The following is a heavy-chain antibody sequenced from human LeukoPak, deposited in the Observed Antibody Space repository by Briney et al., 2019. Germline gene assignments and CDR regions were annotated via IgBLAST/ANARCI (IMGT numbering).Heavy chain of an antibody. Sequence: PGGSLRLSCAASGFTFSSYAVHWVRQAPGEGLEWVAFISYDGSDKHYADSVKGRFTISRDNSRNTMFLQMNSLRVEDTAVYYCARERVMYYYGAGSPDYWGQGTLVTVSS. CDR2: ISYDGSDK. CDR3: ARERVMYYYGAGSPDY. D-gene: IGHD3-10*01. J-gene: IGHJ4*02. V-gene: IGHV3-30-3*01. CDR1: GFTFSSYA.